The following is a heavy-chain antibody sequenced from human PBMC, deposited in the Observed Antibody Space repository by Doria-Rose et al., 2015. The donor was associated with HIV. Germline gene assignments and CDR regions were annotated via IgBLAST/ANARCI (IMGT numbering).Heavy chain of an antibody. J-gene: IGHJ4*02. D-gene: IGHD6-13*01. Sequence: QITLKESGPVLVKPTETLTLTCTVSGVSLSSPGMGVSWIRQPPGKALEWLAHIFSDDERSYKTSPKSRLTISGGTSKSQVVLTMTDMDPVDTATYYCARIKSSRWYHKYYFDFWGQGTLVIVST. V-gene: IGHV2-26*01. CDR2: IFSDDER. CDR1: GVSLSSPGMG. CDR3: ARIKSSRWYHKYYFDF.